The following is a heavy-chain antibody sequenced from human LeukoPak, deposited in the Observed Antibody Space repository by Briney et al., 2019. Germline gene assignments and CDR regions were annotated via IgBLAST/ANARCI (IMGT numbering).Heavy chain of an antibody. D-gene: IGHD2-21*02. CDR2: ISSSSSYI. CDR1: GFTFSSYS. J-gene: IGHJ4*02. V-gene: IGHV3-21*01. CDR3: ATSPYCGGDCYPLFDY. Sequence: GGSLRLSCAASGFTFSSYSMNWVRQAPGKGLEWVSSISSSSSYIYYADSVKGRFTISRDNAKNSLYLQMNSLRAEDTAVYYCATSPYCGGDCYPLFDYWGQGTLVTVSS.